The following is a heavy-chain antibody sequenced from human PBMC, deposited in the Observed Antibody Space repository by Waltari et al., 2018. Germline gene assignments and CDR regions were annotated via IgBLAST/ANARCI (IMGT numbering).Heavy chain of an antibody. J-gene: IGHJ3*02. CDR1: GYTFTGYY. Sequence: QVQLVQSGAEVKKPGASVKVSCKASGYTFTGYYMHWVRQAPGQGLEWMGWINPNSGGTNYAQKFQGRVTMTRDTSISTAYMELSRLRSDDTAVYYCARVTEWGLLRDAFDIWGQGTMVTVSS. D-gene: IGHD1-26*01. CDR2: INPNSGGT. CDR3: ARVTEWGLLRDAFDI. V-gene: IGHV1-2*02.